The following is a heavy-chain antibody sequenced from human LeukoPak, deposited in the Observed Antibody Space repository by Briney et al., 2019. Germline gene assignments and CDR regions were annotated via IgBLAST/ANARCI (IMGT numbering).Heavy chain of an antibody. CDR1: GFTFSSYA. CDR2: ISGSGGST. J-gene: IGHJ5*02. Sequence: GGSLRLSCAASGFTFSSYAMSWVRQAPGKGLEWVSAISGSGGSTYYADSVKGRFTISRDNSKNTLYLQMNSLRAEDTAVYYCAKVRYSGSRPNWFDPWGQGTLVTVSS. D-gene: IGHD3-10*01. V-gene: IGHV3-23*01. CDR3: AKVRYSGSRPNWFDP.